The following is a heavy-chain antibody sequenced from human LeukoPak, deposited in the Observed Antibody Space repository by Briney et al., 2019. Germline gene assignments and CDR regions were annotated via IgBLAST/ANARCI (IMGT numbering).Heavy chain of an antibody. CDR1: GFTFSSYA. V-gene: IGHV3-23*01. Sequence: AGGSLRLSCAASGFTFSSYAMSWVRQAPGKGLEWVSAISGSGCSTYYADSVKGRFTISRDNSKNTLYLQMNSLRAEDTAVYYCAKGMNRAAAGYFDYWGQGTLVTVSS. CDR2: ISGSGCST. J-gene: IGHJ4*02. CDR3: AKGMNRAAAGYFDY. D-gene: IGHD6-13*01.